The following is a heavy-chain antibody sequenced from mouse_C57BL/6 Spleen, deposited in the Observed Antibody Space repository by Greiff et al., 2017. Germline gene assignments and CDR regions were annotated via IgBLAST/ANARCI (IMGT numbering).Heavy chain of an antibody. CDR1: GFTFTDYY. CDR2: IRNKANGYTT. V-gene: IGHV7-3*01. Sequence: EVKVVESGGGLVQPGGSLSLSCAASGFTFTDYYMSWVRQPPGKALEWLGFIRNKANGYTTEYSASVKGRFTISRDNSHSILYLQMNALRAEDSATYYCARFYGNAWFAYWGQGTLVTVSA. J-gene: IGHJ3*01. D-gene: IGHD2-1*01. CDR3: ARFYGNAWFAY.